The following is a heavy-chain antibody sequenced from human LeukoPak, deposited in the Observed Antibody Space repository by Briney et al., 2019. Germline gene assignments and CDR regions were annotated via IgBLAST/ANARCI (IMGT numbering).Heavy chain of an antibody. CDR1: GGSFSGYY. D-gene: IGHD6-13*01. J-gene: IGHJ5*02. CDR2: IYYSGST. Sequence: SETLSLTCAVYGGSFSGYYWGWIRQPPGKGLEWIGGIYYSGSTYYNPSLKSRVTISVDTSKNQFSLKLSSVTAADTAVYYCARDWAAAGLFDPWGQGTLVTVSS. CDR3: ARDWAAAGLFDP. V-gene: IGHV4-34*01.